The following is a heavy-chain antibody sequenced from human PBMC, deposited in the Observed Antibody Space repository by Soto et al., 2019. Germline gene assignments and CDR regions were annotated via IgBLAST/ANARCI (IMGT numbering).Heavy chain of an antibody. Sequence: GGSLRLSCAASGFTFSSYTMNWVRQAPGKGLEWVSAISGSGGSTYYADSVKGRFTISRDNSKNTLYLQMNSLRAEDTAVYYCAKDFQWELPTYYFDYWGQGTLVTVSS. CDR1: GFTFSSYT. J-gene: IGHJ4*02. D-gene: IGHD1-26*01. CDR3: AKDFQWELPTYYFDY. CDR2: ISGSGGST. V-gene: IGHV3-23*01.